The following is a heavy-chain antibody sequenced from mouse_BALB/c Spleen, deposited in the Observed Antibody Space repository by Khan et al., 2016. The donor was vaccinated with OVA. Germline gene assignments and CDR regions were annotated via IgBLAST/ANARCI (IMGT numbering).Heavy chain of an antibody. V-gene: IGHV3-8*02. CDR1: GDSITSGY. J-gene: IGHJ3*01. D-gene: IGHD2-12*01. CDR3: ARSTYRDAFVY. CDR2: IIYTGYT. Sequence: EVKLEESGPSLVKPSQTLSLTCSVTGDSITSGYWNWIRKFPGNKLEYMGYIIYTGYTYYNPSLKSRISITRHTSKNQYYLQLSSVTDEDTATYYGARSTYRDAFVYWGQGTLVTVSA.